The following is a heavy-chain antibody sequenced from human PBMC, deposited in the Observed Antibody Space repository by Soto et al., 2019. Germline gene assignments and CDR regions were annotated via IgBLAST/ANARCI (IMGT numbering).Heavy chain of an antibody. V-gene: IGHV3-23*01. CDR1: XXXXSSYA. CDR3: XXXXXXXXYDC. Sequence: EVQLLESGGGLVQPGGSLRLSCAXSXXXXSSYAMRXVRQAXGKGLEWVSAISGSGDSTYYADSVKGRFTISRDNSKNTLYLQMNSLRAXXXXXXXXXXXXXXXXYDCWGQGTLVTVSS. CDR2: ISGSGDST. J-gene: IGHJ4*02.